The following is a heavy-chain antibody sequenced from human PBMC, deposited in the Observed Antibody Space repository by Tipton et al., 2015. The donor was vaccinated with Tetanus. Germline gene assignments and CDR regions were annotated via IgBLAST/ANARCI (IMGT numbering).Heavy chain of an antibody. CDR1: GDSMSSSDYY. D-gene: IGHD2-2*01. CDR3: ARRSYCSSSRCFDAFDL. CDR2: ISYSGRT. Sequence: TLSLTCTVSGDSMSSSDYYWDWIRQPPGKGLEWIGSISYSGRTYYNPSLKSRVTMSLDTSKKDFSLRLRSVTAADTAVYYCARRSYCSSSRCFDAFDLWGQGTMVTVSS. V-gene: IGHV4-39*02. J-gene: IGHJ3*01.